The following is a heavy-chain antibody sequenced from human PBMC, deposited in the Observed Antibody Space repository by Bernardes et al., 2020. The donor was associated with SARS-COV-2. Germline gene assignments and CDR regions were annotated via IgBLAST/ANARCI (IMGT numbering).Heavy chain of an antibody. CDR3: ARQHLGGVTIFGVVTTDRYFDY. J-gene: IGHJ4*02. CDR1: GGSISSSSYY. D-gene: IGHD3-3*01. V-gene: IGHV4-39*01. CDR2: LYYRGST. Sequence: SETLSLTCTVSGGSISSSSYYWGWIRQPPGKGLEWIGSLYYRGSTYYNPSLKSRVTISVDTSKNQFSLKLSSVTAADTAVYYCARQHLGGVTIFGVVTTDRYFDYWGQGTLVTGSS.